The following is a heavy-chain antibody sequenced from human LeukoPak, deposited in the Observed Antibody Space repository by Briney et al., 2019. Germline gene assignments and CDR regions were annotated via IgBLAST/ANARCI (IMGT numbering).Heavy chain of an antibody. Sequence: GGSLRLSCAASGFTFSSYAMTWVRQAPGKGLEWVSYISSSSSTIHYADSVKGRFTISRDNAKNSLYLQMNSLRAEDTAVYYCARNGDSSGYYSYYFDYWGQGTLVTVSS. CDR2: ISSSSSTI. CDR3: ARNGDSSGYYSYYFDY. V-gene: IGHV3-48*01. D-gene: IGHD3-22*01. CDR1: GFTFSSYA. J-gene: IGHJ4*02.